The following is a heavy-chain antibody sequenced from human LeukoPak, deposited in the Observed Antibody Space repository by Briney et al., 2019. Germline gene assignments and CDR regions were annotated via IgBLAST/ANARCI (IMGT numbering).Heavy chain of an antibody. CDR3: AKVKGGGSSMNWFDP. J-gene: IGHJ5*02. CDR1: GFTFSSYG. CDR2: ISYDGSNK. D-gene: IGHD2-15*01. V-gene: IGHV3-30*18. Sequence: GSLRLSCAASGFTFSSYGMHWVRQAPGKGLEWVAVISYDGSNKYYADSVKGRFTISRDNSKNTLYLQMNSPRAEDTAVYYCAKVKGGGSSMNWFDPWGQGTLVTVSS.